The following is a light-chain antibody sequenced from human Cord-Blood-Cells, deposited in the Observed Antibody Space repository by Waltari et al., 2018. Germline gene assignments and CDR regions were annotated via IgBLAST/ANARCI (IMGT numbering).Light chain of an antibody. J-gene: IGLJ3*02. V-gene: IGLV1-47*01. CDR2: RNN. CDR1: SSNIGSNY. Sequence: QSVLTQPPSASGTPGQRVTISRSGSSSNIGSNYVYWYQQLPGPAPKLLIYRNNQRPSGVPDRFSGSKSGTSASLAISVLRSEDEADYYCAAWDDSLSGWVFGGGTKLTVL. CDR3: AAWDDSLSGWV.